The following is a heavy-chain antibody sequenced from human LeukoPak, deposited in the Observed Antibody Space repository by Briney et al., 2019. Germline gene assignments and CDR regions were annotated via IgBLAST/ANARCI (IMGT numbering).Heavy chain of an antibody. V-gene: IGHV3-33*01. D-gene: IGHD6-13*01. CDR3: ARGHPYSSSWNHQYGMDV. CDR1: GFTFSSYG. J-gene: IGHJ6*02. Sequence: GGSLRLSCAAPGFTFSSYGMHWVRQAPGKGLGWGAVIWYDGSNKYYADSVKGGFTISRDNSKKTLYLQMNSLRAEDTAVYYCARGHPYSSSWNHQYGMDVWGQGTTVTVSS. CDR2: IWYDGSNK.